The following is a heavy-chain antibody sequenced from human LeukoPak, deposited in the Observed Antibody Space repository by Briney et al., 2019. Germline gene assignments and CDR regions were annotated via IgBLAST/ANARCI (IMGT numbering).Heavy chain of an antibody. V-gene: IGHV3-64D*06. Sequence: GGSLRLSCSASGFTFSSYAMHWVRQAPGKGLEYVSAISSNGGSTYYADSVKGRFTISRDNSKNTLYLQMSSPRAEDTAVYYCVKDRAYSCGWLVGGYYCDYWGQGTLVTVSS. CDR1: GFTFSSYA. D-gene: IGHD6-19*01. J-gene: IGHJ4*02. CDR3: VKDRAYSCGWLVGGYYCDY. CDR2: ISSNGGST.